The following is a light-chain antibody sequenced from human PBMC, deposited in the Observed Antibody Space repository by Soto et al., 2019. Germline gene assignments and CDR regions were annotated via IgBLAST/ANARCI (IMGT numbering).Light chain of an antibody. V-gene: IGKV1-5*02. J-gene: IGKJ1*01. CDR2: EAS. Sequence: DIQMTQSPSTLSASLRDRVTIICRASRSVDKWLAWYQQKSGKAPKLLIYEASHLQSGVPSRFGGTGSGTEFTLTINSLQPEDVATYYCQQYYSFWTFGQGTTVEV. CDR3: QQYYSFWT. CDR1: RSVDKW.